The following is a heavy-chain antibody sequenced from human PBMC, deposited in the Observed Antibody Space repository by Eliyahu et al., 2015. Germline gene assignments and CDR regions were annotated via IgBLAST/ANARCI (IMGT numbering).Heavy chain of an antibody. CDR3: ARPFLFGSVDGMDV. CDR2: IRTSSYGATT. Sequence: EQVVEXGGALIQPGRXLRLXCRTXGFTFSDYAVNWVRQAPGKGLEWVGVIRTSSYGATTEYAASAKGRFTISRDDSKSTAYLQMNSLRSEDTAVYYCARPFLFGSVDGMDVWGKGTTVSVSS. CDR1: GFTFSDYA. V-gene: IGHV3-49*04. J-gene: IGHJ6*04. D-gene: IGHD3-3*02.